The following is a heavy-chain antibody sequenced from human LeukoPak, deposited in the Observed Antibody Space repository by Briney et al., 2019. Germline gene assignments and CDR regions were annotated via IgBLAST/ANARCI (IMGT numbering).Heavy chain of an antibody. CDR1: GFTVSSNY. Sequence: GGSLRLSCAASGFTVSSNYMSWVRQAPGKGLEWVSVIYSGGSTYYADSVKGRFTISRDNAKNSLYLQMNSLRAEDTALYYCAKAQYLDSSGWYGVNWFDPWGQGTLVTVSS. J-gene: IGHJ5*02. D-gene: IGHD6-19*01. V-gene: IGHV3-53*05. CDR3: AKAQYLDSSGWYGVNWFDP. CDR2: IYSGGST.